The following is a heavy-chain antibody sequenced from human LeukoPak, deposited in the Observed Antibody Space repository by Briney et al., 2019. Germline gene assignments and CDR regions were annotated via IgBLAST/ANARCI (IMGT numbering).Heavy chain of an antibody. V-gene: IGHV4-4*07. D-gene: IGHD3-9*01. CDR3: AREGRYFDWLLYYYYMDV. Sequence: SETLSLTCTVSGGSISSYYWSWIRQPAGKGLEWIGRIYTSGSTNYNPSLKSRVTMSVDTSKNQFSLKLSSVTAADTAVYYCAREGRYFDWLLYYYYMDVWGKGTTVTISS. CDR1: GGSISSYY. J-gene: IGHJ6*03. CDR2: IYTSGST.